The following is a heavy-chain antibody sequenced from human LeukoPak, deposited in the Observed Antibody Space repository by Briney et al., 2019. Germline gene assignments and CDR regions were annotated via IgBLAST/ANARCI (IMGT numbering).Heavy chain of an antibody. D-gene: IGHD3-16*01. V-gene: IGHV4-59*01. J-gene: IGHJ4*02. CDR3: ARVMSAWYFDY. CDR1: GGSISSYH. CDR2: IYYSGST. Sequence: SETLSLTCTVSGGSISSYHWSWIRQPPGKGLEWIGYIYYSGSTNYNPSLKSRVTISVDTSKNQFSLKLSSVTAADTAVYYCARVMSAWYFDYWGQGTLVTVSS.